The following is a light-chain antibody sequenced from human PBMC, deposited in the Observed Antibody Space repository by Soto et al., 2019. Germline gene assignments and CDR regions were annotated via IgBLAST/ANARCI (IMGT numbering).Light chain of an antibody. CDR3: QQRSNWRIT. CDR2: GAS. Sequence: EIVMTQSPATLSVSPVERATLSCRASQSVSSNLAWYQQKPGQAPRLLIHGASNRATGIPDRFSGSGSGTDFTLTISRLEPEDFAVYYCQQRSNWRITFGQGTRLEIK. CDR1: QSVSSN. V-gene: IGKV3D-20*02. J-gene: IGKJ5*01.